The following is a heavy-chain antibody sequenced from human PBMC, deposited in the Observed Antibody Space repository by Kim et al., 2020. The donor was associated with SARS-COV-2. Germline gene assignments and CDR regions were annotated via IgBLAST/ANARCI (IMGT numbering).Heavy chain of an antibody. J-gene: IGHJ4*02. Sequence: SETLSLTCTVSGVSMNDYYWCWVRQPAGKGLEWIGRVYTSGTTNYNPSLQSRVTMSVDTSKNQFSLRLTSVTAADTAVYYCASNYDSSGYYDEGGVVHWGQGTLVTVSS. CDR3: ASNYDSSGYYDEGGVVH. CDR2: VYTSGTT. CDR1: GVSMNDYY. D-gene: IGHD3-22*01. V-gene: IGHV4-4*07.